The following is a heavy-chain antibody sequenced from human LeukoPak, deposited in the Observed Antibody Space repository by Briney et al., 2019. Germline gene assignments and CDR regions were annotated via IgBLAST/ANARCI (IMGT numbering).Heavy chain of an antibody. CDR3: ARNPPYHSSGFDY. CDR2: IYHSGST. Sequence: SETLSLTCAVSGGSISSGGYSWSWIRQPPGKGLEWIGYIYHSGSTYYNPSLKSRVTISVDRSKNQFSLKLSSVTAADTAVYYCARNPPYHSSGFDYWGQGTLVTVSS. CDR1: GGSISSGGYS. V-gene: IGHV4-30-2*01. D-gene: IGHD3-22*01. J-gene: IGHJ4*02.